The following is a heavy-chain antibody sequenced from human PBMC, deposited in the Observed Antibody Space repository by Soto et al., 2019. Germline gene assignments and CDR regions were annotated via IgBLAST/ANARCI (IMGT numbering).Heavy chain of an antibody. J-gene: IGHJ4*02. CDR1: GFTFSSYG. D-gene: IGHD6-13*01. CDR2: IWYDGNNK. V-gene: IGHV3-33*01. CDR3: AGWGIAAGDY. Sequence: QVQLVESGGGVVQPGRSLRLSCAASGFTFSSYGMHWVRQAPGKGLEWVAVIWYDGNNKYYADSVKGRFTISRDNSKNTLYLQMNSVRAEDTAVYYGAGWGIAAGDYWGQGTLVTVSS.